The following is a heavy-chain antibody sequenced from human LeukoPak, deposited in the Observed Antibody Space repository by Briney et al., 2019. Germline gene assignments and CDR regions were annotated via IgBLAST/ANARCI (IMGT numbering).Heavy chain of an antibody. V-gene: IGHV3-20*04. Sequence: PGGSLRLSCAASGFTFDDYGMSWVRQAPGKGLERVSGINWNGGSTGHADSVKGRFTISRDNAKNSLHLQMNSLRAEDTAVYYCARANFDWFFDYWGQGTLVTVSS. CDR3: ARANFDWFFDY. CDR2: INWNGGST. CDR1: GFTFDDYG. D-gene: IGHD3-9*01. J-gene: IGHJ4*02.